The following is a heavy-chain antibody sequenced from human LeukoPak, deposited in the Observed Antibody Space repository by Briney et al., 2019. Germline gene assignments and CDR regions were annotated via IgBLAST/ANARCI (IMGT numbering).Heavy chain of an antibody. CDR3: ATSSGGSDHDYFDY. V-gene: IGHV3-33*01. CDR1: GLLFNTYC. J-gene: IGHJ4*02. CDR2: IWYDESKK. Sequence: PGRSLRLSCAVSGLLFNTYCLLWVRQAPGTGLGAVAVIWYDESKKYYEDPVKVRFTISRDNSKNILYLQMSSLSAEDTAVYYCATSSGGSDHDYFDYWGQGTLVTVSS. D-gene: IGHD1-26*01.